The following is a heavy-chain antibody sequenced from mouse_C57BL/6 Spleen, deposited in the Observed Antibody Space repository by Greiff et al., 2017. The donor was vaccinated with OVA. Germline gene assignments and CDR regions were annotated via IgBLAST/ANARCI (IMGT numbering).Heavy chain of an antibody. J-gene: IGHJ1*03. CDR2: INYDGSST. V-gene: IGHV5-16*01. CDR3: AREGNYYGSSYGYFDV. Sequence: DVKLVESEGGLVQPGSSMKLSCTASGFTFSDYYMAWVRQVPEKGLEWVANINYDGSSTYYLDSLKSRFIISRDNAKNILYLQMSSLMSEDTATYYCAREGNYYGSSYGYFDVWGTGTTVTVSS. CDR1: GFTFSDYY. D-gene: IGHD1-1*01.